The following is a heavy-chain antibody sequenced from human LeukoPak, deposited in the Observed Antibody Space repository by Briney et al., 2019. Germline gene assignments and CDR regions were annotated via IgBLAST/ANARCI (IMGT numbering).Heavy chain of an antibody. CDR1: GYSFTSYW. CDR3: ARHLARYSSSYYFDY. D-gene: IGHD6-6*01. V-gene: IGHV5-51*01. J-gene: IGHJ4*02. CDR2: IYPGDSDT. Sequence: GESLKISCKGCGYSFTSYWIGWVRQMPGKGLEWMGIIYPGDSDTRYSPSFQGQVTISADKSTSTAYLQWSSLKASDTAMYYCARHLARYSSSYYFDYWGQGTLVTVSS.